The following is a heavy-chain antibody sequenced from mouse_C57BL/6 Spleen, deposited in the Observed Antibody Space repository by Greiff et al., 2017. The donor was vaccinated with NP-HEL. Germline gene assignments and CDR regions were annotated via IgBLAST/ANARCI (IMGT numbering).Heavy chain of an antibody. V-gene: IGHV5-15*01. CDR2: ISNLAYSI. CDR3: ARVGAQATAWFAY. J-gene: IGHJ3*01. D-gene: IGHD3-2*02. Sequence: EVQLVESGGGLVQPGGSLKLSCAASGFTFSDYGMAWVRQAPRKGPEWVAFISNLAYSIYYADTVTGRFTISRENAKNTLYLEMSSLRSEDTAMYYCARVGAQATAWFAYWGQGTLVTVSA. CDR1: GFTFSDYG.